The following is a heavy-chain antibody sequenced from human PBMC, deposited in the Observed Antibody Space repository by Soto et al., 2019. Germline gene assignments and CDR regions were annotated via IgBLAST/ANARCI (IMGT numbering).Heavy chain of an antibody. CDR2: IWYDGIKK. J-gene: IGHJ4*02. V-gene: IGHV3-33*01. CDR3: ARDPYYYGSGSYYFDY. D-gene: IGHD3-10*01. CDR1: GFTFSSNG. Sequence: QVQLVESGGGVVQPGRSLRLSGAASGFTFSSNGMHWVRQAPGTGLEWVEFIWYDGIKKYYADSVKGRFTISRDNSKNTLYLQMTSLRAEDTAVYYCARDPYYYGSGSYYFDYWGQGTLFTVSS.